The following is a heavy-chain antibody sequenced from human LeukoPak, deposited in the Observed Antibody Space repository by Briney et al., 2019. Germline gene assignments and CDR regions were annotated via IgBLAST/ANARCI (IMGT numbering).Heavy chain of an antibody. Sequence: SETLSLTCTVSGSSISSYYWSWIRQPPGKGLEWIGYIYYSGSTNYNPSLKSRVTISVDTSKNQFSLKLSSVTAADTAVYYCARHDPGYSSSWYEYWGQGTLVTVSS. J-gene: IGHJ4*02. CDR2: IYYSGST. CDR3: ARHDPGYSSSWYEY. D-gene: IGHD6-13*01. CDR1: GSSISSYY. V-gene: IGHV4-59*08.